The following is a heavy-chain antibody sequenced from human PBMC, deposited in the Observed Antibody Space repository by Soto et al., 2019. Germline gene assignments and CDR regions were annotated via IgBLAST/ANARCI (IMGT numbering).Heavy chain of an antibody. D-gene: IGHD3-10*01. J-gene: IGHJ4*02. CDR3: ARGREEAGGPFDY. Sequence: QVQLQESGPGLVKPSQTLSLTCSVSGASISSGNYYWSWIRQHPGKGLEWIGYIYYTGSTYYNPSLRSGITISEDMSKNHFSLRLSSVTAADTAVYYCARGREEAGGPFDYWGQGTLVTVSS. CDR2: IYYTGST. CDR1: GASISSGNYY. V-gene: IGHV4-31*03.